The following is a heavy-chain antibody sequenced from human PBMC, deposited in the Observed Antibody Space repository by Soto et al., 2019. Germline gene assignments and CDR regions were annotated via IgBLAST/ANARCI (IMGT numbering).Heavy chain of an antibody. CDR3: ARIPSP. V-gene: IGHV4-30-2*01. CDR2: IYHSGNI. Sequence: SETLSLTCAVSGGSISSGGYSWSWIRQPPGKGLEWIGYIYHSGNIYYNPSLKSRVTISVDRSKNQFSLKLISVTAADTAVYYCARIPSPWGQGTLVTVSS. J-gene: IGHJ5*02. CDR1: GGSISSGGYS. D-gene: IGHD2-21*01.